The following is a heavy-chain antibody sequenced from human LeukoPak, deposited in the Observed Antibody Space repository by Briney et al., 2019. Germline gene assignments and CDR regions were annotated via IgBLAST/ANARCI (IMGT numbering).Heavy chain of an antibody. D-gene: IGHD1-26*01. CDR3: ARGQYSGICFDN. J-gene: IGHJ4*02. V-gene: IGHV4-59*01. Sequence: PSETLSLTCTVSGGSISNYLWSWIRQPPGKGLEWIGYIYYSGSTNYNPSLKSRVTILVDTSKNQFSLKVSSVTAADTAVYYCARGQYSGICFDNWGQGSLVTVSS. CDR1: GGSISNYL. CDR2: IYYSGST.